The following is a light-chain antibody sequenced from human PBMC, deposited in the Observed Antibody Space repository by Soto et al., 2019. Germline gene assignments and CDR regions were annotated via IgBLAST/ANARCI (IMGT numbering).Light chain of an antibody. J-gene: IGLJ1*01. V-gene: IGLV2-14*01. Sequence: QSALTQPASVSGSPGQSITISCTGTSSDVGGYNYVSWYQQHPGKAPKLMIYEVSNRPSGVSNRFSGSKSGNTASLTISGLQAEDEAGYYCSSYTSSHYVFGTGTKLTVL. CDR1: SSDVGGYNY. CDR2: EVS. CDR3: SSYTSSHYV.